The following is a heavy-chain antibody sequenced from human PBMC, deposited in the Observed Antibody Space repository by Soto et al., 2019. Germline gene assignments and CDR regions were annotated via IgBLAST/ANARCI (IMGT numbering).Heavy chain of an antibody. CDR3: AKDSPVVAATFDF. D-gene: IGHD2-15*01. V-gene: IGHV3-23*01. CDR2: ISGSGGDT. Sequence: GGSLRLSCSASGFTFSNYAMNWVRQAPGKGLEWVSRISGSGGDTYYADSVKGRFTISRDNSKNTLFLQMNSLRADDTAKYYCAKDSPVVAATFDFWGQGTLVTVSS. J-gene: IGHJ4*02. CDR1: GFTFSNYA.